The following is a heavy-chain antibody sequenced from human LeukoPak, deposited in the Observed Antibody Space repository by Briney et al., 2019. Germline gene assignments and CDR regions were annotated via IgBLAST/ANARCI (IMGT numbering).Heavy chain of an antibody. D-gene: IGHD3-10*01. V-gene: IGHV3-66*01. Sequence: PGGSLKLSCAASGFTVSMNYMSWVRQAPGKGLEWISVIYSDHTTYYADSVKGRFTMSRDNSKNTLYLQMNSLRAEDTAVYYCAKVPDYYYGSGSYSFFDYWGQGTLVTVSS. J-gene: IGHJ4*02. CDR2: IYSDHTT. CDR1: GFTVSMNY. CDR3: AKVPDYYYGSGSYSFFDY.